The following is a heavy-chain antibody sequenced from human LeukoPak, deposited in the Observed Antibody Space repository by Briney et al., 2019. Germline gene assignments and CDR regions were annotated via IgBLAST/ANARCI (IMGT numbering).Heavy chain of an antibody. J-gene: IGHJ3*02. D-gene: IGHD3-10*01. Sequence: SETLSLTCAVYGGSFSGYYWSWLRQPPGKGLEWIGEINHSGSTNYNPSLKSRVTISVDTSKNQFSLKLSSVTAADTAVYYCARTGRITMVRGAHFDIWGQGTMATVSS. V-gene: IGHV4-34*01. CDR1: GGSFSGYY. CDR3: ARTGRITMVRGAHFDI. CDR2: INHSGST.